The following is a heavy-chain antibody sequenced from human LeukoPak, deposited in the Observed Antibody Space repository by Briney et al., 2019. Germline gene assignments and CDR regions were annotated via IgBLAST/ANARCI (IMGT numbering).Heavy chain of an antibody. J-gene: IGHJ4*02. CDR3: AIRSIVPRPGY. Sequence: GASVKVSCKASGYTFTGYYMHWVRQAPGQGLEWMGRINPNSGGTDYAQKFQGRVTMTRDTSVSTAYMELSRLTSDDTAVYYCAIRSIVPRPGYWGQGTLVAVSS. V-gene: IGHV1-2*06. D-gene: IGHD6-6*01. CDR1: GYTFTGYY. CDR2: INPNSGGT.